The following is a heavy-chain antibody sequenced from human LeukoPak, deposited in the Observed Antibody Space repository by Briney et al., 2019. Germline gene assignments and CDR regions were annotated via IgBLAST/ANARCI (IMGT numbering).Heavy chain of an antibody. CDR1: GFTFDDYA. J-gene: IGHJ4*02. Sequence: PGGSLRLSCAASGFTFDDYAMHWVRQAPGKGLEWVSGISWNSGSIGYADSVKGRFTISRDNAKNSLYLQMNSLRAEDTALYYCAKDESYDRKRPTLTYWGQGTLVTVSS. CDR2: ISWNSGSI. V-gene: IGHV3-9*01. CDR3: AKDESYDRKRPTLTY. D-gene: IGHD3-22*01.